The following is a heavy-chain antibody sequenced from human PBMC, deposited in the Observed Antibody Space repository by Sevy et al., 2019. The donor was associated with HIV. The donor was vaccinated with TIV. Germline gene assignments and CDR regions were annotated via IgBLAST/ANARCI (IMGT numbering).Heavy chain of an antibody. J-gene: IGHJ4*02. Sequence: ASVKVSCKVSGYTLAKFSIHWVRQAPGKGLEWMTSFDPEDGDPEDGKTIYAQKFLGRVTMTEDTSTDTAYMELGRLGSDDTAVYYCAKTKDYYDSSGYPFDYWGQGTLVTVSS. D-gene: IGHD3-22*01. CDR3: AKTKDYYDSSGYPFDY. CDR1: GYTLAKFS. CDR2: FDPEDGDPEDGKT. V-gene: IGHV1-24*01.